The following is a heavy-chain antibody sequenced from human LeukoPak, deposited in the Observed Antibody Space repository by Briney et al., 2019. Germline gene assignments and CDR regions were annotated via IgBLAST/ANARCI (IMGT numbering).Heavy chain of an antibody. J-gene: IGHJ5*02. CDR1: GFTFSDTW. D-gene: IGHD1-14*01. CDR3: ARGMTTVHYNWFDP. V-gene: IGHV3-74*01. CDR2: IRSDGSDT. Sequence: GGSLRLSCAASGFTFSDTWMHWVRQAPGEGLVWVSRIRSDGSDTRYAESVKGRFTISRDNAKNTLYLQMNSLRAEDTAVYYCARGMTTVHYNWFDPWGQGTLVTVSS.